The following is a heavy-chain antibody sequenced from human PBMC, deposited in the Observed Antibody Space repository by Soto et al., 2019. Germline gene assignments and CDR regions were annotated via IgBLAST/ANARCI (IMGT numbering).Heavy chain of an antibody. J-gene: IGHJ6*02. Sequence: SETLSLTCAVYGGSFSGYYWSWIRQPPGTGLEWIGEINHSGSTNYNPSLKSRVTISVDTSKNQFSLKLSSVTAADTAVYYCARVHYDFWSGPMDVWGQGTTVTVSS. CDR1: GGSFSGYY. V-gene: IGHV4-34*01. CDR2: INHSGST. D-gene: IGHD3-3*01. CDR3: ARVHYDFWSGPMDV.